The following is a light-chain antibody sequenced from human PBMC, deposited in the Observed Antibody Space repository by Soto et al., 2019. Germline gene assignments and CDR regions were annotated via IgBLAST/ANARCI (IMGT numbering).Light chain of an antibody. V-gene: IGKV3-11*01. CDR1: QSVSNY. CDR3: QQRSNWPPLS. CDR2: DAY. Sequence: EIVLTQSPATLSLSPGERATLSCRASQSVSNYLAWYQQKPGQAPRLLIYDAYNRATGIPARFSGSGSGTEFTLTISSLEPEYFAVYYCQQRSNWPPLSFGGGTKVEIK. J-gene: IGKJ4*01.